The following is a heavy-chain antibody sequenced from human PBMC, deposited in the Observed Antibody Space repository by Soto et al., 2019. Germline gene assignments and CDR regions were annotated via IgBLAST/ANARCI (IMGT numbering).Heavy chain of an antibody. Sequence: ASVKVSCKPSGYTFTNYGITWVRQAPGQGLEWMGWISSYYGNTNYAQKRQGRVTMTTDTSTSTAYMELRSLRSDDTAVYYCARDREKYSSSWYRALYDYCYYGMDVWGQGXTVTVYS. CDR3: ARDREKYSSSWYRALYDYCYYGMDV. CDR2: ISSYYGNT. D-gene: IGHD6-13*01. V-gene: IGHV1-18*01. J-gene: IGHJ6*02. CDR1: GYTFTNYG.